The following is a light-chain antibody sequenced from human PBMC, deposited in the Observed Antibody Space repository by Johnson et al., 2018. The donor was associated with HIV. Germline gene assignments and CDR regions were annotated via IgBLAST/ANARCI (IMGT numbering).Light chain of an antibody. V-gene: IGLV1-51*01. J-gene: IGLJ1*01. CDR1: SSNIGNND. Sequence: QSVLTQPPSVSAAPGQKVTISCSGSSSNIGNNDVSWYQHLPGAAPKLLIYDNYKRPSGIPDRFSGSKSGTSATLDITRLQTGDEADYYCGTWDTSLGAQYVFGTGTKVTVL. CDR2: DNY. CDR3: GTWDTSLGAQYV.